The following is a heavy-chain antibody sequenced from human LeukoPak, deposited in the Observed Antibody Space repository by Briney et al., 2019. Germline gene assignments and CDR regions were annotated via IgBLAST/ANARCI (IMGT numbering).Heavy chain of an antibody. D-gene: IGHD6-13*01. J-gene: IGHJ4*02. Sequence: SETLSLTCTVSGGSISRDYWSWIRQPPGKGLEWIGYIYYSGSTNYNPSLKSRVTISVDTSKNQFSLKLSSVTAADTAVYYCARARSAAVDYWGQGTLVTVSS. CDR1: GGSISRDY. CDR2: IYYSGST. CDR3: ARARSAAVDY. V-gene: IGHV4-59*08.